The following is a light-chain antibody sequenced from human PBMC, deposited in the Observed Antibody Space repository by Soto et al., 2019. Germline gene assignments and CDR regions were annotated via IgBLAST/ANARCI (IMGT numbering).Light chain of an antibody. CDR3: SSYTSCSTYVV. V-gene: IGLV2-14*01. CDR2: DVS. Sequence: QSALTQPASVSGSPGQSITISCTGTSSDVGGYNYVSWYQQHPGKAPKLMIYDVSNRPSGVSNRFSGSKSGNTASLTISGLQAEDEADYYCSSYTSCSTYVVFGGGTKL. J-gene: IGLJ2*01. CDR1: SSDVGGYNY.